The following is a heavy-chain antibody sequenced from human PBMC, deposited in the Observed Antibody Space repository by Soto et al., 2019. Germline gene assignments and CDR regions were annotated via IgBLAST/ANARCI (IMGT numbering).Heavy chain of an antibody. CDR1: CGSISSYY. CDR3: ARARRERGSYYDY. CDR2: IYYSGST. V-gene: IGHV4-59*01. D-gene: IGHD1-26*01. J-gene: IGHJ4*02. Sequence: PSETLSLTCTGSCGSISSYYWSWIRQPPGKGLEWIGYIYYSGSTNYNPSLKSRVTISVDTSKNQFSLKLSSVTAADTAVYYCARARRERGSYYDYWGQGTLVTVSS.